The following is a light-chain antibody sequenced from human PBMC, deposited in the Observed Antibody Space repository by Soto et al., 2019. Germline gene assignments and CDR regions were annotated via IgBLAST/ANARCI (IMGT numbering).Light chain of an antibody. V-gene: IGKV4-1*01. CDR1: QSVLYSSNNKNY. CDR3: QQYYSTPWT. CDR2: WAS. Sequence: DIVMTQSPDSLAVSLGERATINCMSSQSVLYSSNNKNYLAWYQQKPGQPPKLLIYWASTRESGVPDRFSGSGSGTDFTLTISSLQAGDVAVYYCQQYYSTPWTFGQGTKVEIK. J-gene: IGKJ1*01.